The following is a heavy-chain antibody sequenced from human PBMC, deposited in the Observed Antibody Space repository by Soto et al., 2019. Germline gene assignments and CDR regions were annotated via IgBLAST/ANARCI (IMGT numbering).Heavy chain of an antibody. Sequence: SETVSLTCTVSGGSISSSSYYWGWIRQPPGKGLEWIGSIYYSGSTYYNPSLKSRVTISVDTSKNQFSLKLSSVTAADTAVYYCARTTITMIVVVITVFDYWGQGTLVTVSS. J-gene: IGHJ4*02. CDR1: GGSISSSSYY. D-gene: IGHD3-22*01. CDR2: IYYSGST. V-gene: IGHV4-39*01. CDR3: ARTTITMIVVVITVFDY.